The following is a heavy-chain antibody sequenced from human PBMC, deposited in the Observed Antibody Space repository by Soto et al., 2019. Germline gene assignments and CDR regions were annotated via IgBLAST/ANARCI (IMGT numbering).Heavy chain of an antibody. CDR2: MNPNSGNT. J-gene: IGHJ6*03. Sequence: ASVKVSCTASGYTFASYDINWVRQATGQWLEWMGWMNPNSGNTGYAQKFQGRVTMTRNTSISTAYMELSSLRSEDTAVYYCARGAPQGDLAYYYYMDVWGKGTTVTVSS. CDR3: ARGAPQGDLAYYYYMDV. CDR1: GYTFASYD. D-gene: IGHD2-21*02. V-gene: IGHV1-8*01.